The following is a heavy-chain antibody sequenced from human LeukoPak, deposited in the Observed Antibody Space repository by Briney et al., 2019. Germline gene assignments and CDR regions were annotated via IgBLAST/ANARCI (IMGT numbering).Heavy chain of an antibody. J-gene: IGHJ4*02. CDR3: ARGRGALFDD. D-gene: IGHD3-10*01. CDR2: MNPNSGNT. Sequence: ASVKVSCKVSGYTFTTYDINWVRQATGQGLEWMGWMNPNSGNTGYAQKFQGRVTMTRNTSISTAYMELRSLRSDDTAVYYCARGRGALFDDWGQGTLVTVSS. V-gene: IGHV1-8*01. CDR1: GYTFTTYD.